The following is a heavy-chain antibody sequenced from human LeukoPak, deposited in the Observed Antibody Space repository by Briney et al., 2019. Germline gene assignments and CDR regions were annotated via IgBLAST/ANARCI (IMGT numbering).Heavy chain of an antibody. J-gene: IGHJ4*01. Sequence: KSGESLRLSCPTSGFSFRDYAVSWFRQAPGKGLEWVGFIKSKTYGETTEYAASVKGRFSISRDDFKSIAYLQMHSLKTEDTAIYYCARGGAVVTANTFWGQGTLVTVSS. CDR2: IKSKTYGETT. CDR3: ARGGAVVTANTF. V-gene: IGHV3-49*05. CDR1: GFSFRDYA. D-gene: IGHD2-21*02.